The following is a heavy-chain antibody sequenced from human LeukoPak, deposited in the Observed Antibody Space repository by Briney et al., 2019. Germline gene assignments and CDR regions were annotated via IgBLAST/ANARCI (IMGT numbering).Heavy chain of an antibody. CDR3: AREYSSGWYRSNDY. CDR1: GYTFTSYY. Sequence: ASVKVSCKASGYTFTSYYMHWVRQAPGQGLEWMGWINTNTGNPTYAQGFTGRFVFSLDTSVSTAYLQISSLKAEDTAVYYCAREYSSGWYRSNDYWGQGTLVTVSS. J-gene: IGHJ4*02. D-gene: IGHD6-19*01. CDR2: INTNTGNP. V-gene: IGHV7-4-1*02.